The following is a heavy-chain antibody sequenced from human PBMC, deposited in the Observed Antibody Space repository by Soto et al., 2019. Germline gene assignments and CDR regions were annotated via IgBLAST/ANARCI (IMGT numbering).Heavy chain of an antibody. V-gene: IGHV3-23*01. CDR3: XXXXXXXXPDY. J-gene: IGHJ4*02. Sequence: EVQLLESGGGLVQPGGSLRLSCAASGFTFSSYXXXXXXXXXXXGLEWVSAISGSGGSTYYADSVKGRFTISRDNXXXXXXXXXXXXXXXXXXXXXXXXXXXXXXPDYWGQGTLVTVSS. CDR2: ISGSGGST. CDR1: GFTFSSYX.